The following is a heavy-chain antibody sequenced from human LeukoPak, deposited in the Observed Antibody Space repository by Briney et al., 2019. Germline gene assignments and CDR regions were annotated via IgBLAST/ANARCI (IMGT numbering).Heavy chain of an antibody. Sequence: GGPLRLSCAASGFRFISYGMHWVRQAPGKGLEWVAVTSFDGSNKYYADSVKGRFTISRDNSKNTLYLHINSLRAEDTAAYYCAKDQVADMDYYYGMDVWGQGTTVTVSS. CDR3: AKDQVADMDYYYGMDV. CDR1: GFRFISYG. CDR2: TSFDGSNK. D-gene: IGHD3-9*01. J-gene: IGHJ6*02. V-gene: IGHV3-30*18.